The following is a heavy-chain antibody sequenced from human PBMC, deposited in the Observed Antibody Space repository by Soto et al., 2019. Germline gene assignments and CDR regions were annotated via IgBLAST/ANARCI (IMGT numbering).Heavy chain of an antibody. CDR3: ARGVGHDFWSGYSHSGSYGMDV. Sequence: GGSLRLSCAASGFTFSSYDMHWVRQATGKGLEWVSAIGTAGDTYYPGSVKGRFTISRENAKNSLYLQMNSLRAEDTAVYYCARGVGHDFWSGYSHSGSYGMDVWGQGTTVTVSS. CDR1: GFTFSSYD. CDR2: IGTAGDT. D-gene: IGHD3-3*01. V-gene: IGHV3-13*01. J-gene: IGHJ6*02.